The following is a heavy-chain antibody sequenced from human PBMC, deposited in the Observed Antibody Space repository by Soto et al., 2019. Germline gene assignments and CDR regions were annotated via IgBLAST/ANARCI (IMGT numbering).Heavy chain of an antibody. Sequence: GGSLRLSCAASGFTFSSYAMHWVRQAPGKGLEYVSAISSNGGSTYYADSVKGRFTISRDNSKNTLYLQMGSLRAEDMAVYYCARGYYYDSSGYYGTTGVAFDIWGQGTMVTVSS. D-gene: IGHD3-22*01. CDR2: ISSNGGST. V-gene: IGHV3-64*02. CDR3: ARGYYYDSSGYYGTTGVAFDI. CDR1: GFTFSSYA. J-gene: IGHJ3*02.